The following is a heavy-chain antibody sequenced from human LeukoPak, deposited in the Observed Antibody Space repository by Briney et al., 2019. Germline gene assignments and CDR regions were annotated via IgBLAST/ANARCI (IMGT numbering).Heavy chain of an antibody. CDR2: IRYDGASE. Sequence: GGSLRLSCAASGFTFSSYGMHWVRQAPGKGLEWVAFIRYDGASEYYADSVKGRFTIFRDSSKNTLYLQMNSLRVEDTAVYYCARWAGYGDSWGQGTLVTVSS. CDR3: ARWAGYGDS. V-gene: IGHV3-30*02. J-gene: IGHJ4*02. D-gene: IGHD5-12*01. CDR1: GFTFSSYG.